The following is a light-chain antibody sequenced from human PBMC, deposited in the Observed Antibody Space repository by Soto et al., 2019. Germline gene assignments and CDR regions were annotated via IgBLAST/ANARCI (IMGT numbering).Light chain of an antibody. V-gene: IGKV3-20*01. CDR2: GAS. CDR1: QSISSSY. Sequence: EILLTPSPGTLSLSPGARATLSCRASQSISSSYLAWYQQKSGQAPRLILSGASNRATGVPDRFSGSGSGTDFTPSISRLEPEDFEVYYCQQYDSSQTFGQGTKVDIK. CDR3: QQYDSSQT. J-gene: IGKJ1*01.